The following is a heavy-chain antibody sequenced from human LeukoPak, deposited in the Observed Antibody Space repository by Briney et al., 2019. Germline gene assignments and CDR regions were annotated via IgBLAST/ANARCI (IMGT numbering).Heavy chain of an antibody. D-gene: IGHD6-13*01. J-gene: IGHJ6*02. CDR1: GFTFSNNA. CDR3: AKGLRSSSLQPGMDV. CDR2: TSTSGGSA. Sequence: GGSLRLSCTASGFTFSNNAMSWVRQAPGKGLEWVSATSTSGGSAYYADSVKGRFTISRDKSENTLYLQMNSLRAEDTAVYYCAKGLRSSSLQPGMDVWGQGTTVTVSS. V-gene: IGHV3-23*01.